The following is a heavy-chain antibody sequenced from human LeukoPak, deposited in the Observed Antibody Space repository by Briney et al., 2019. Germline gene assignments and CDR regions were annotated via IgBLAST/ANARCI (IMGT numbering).Heavy chain of an antibody. J-gene: IGHJ6*03. CDR3: ARAGGGSYHYYYCYYMDV. D-gene: IGHD2-15*01. V-gene: IGHV1-69*13. CDR1: GYTFTSYG. Sequence: GASVKVSCKASGYTFTSYGISWGRQAPGQGLEWMGGIIPIFGTANYAQKFQGRVTITADESTSTAYMELSSLRSEDTAVYYCARAGGGSYHYYYCYYMDVWGKGTTVTVSS. CDR2: IIPIFGTA.